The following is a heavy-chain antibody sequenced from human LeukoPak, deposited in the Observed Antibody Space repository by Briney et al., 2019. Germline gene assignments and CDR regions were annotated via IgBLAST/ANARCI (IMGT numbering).Heavy chain of an antibody. CDR1: GYTFSNFY. V-gene: IGHV1-46*01. D-gene: IGHD3-22*01. J-gene: IGHJ4*02. Sequence: ASVKVSCKASGYTFSNFYMNWVRQAPGQGLEWMGILNPSGGSTRYAQKFQGRVTMTRDTSTSTVYMGLSSLRSEDTAVYYCARGSSSGAYYFDYWGQGALVTVSS. CDR2: LNPSGGST. CDR3: ARGSSSGAYYFDY.